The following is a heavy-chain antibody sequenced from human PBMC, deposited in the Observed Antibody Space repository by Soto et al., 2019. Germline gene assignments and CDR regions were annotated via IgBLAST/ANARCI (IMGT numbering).Heavy chain of an antibody. J-gene: IGHJ3*02. D-gene: IGHD5-18*01. CDR2: INPNGGGT. V-gene: IGHV1-2*02. CDR1: GYTFISYD. Sequence: QVQLVQSGAEVKKPGASVRVSCKASGYTFISYDINWVRQAPGQGLEWMGWINPNGGGTNYAQKFQGRVTMTRDTSISTACMELSSLRSDDTAVYYCARSRIQLWPDALDIWGQGTMVTVSS. CDR3: ARSRIQLWPDALDI.